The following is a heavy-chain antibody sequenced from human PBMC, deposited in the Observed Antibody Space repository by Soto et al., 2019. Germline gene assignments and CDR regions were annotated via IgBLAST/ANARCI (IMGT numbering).Heavy chain of an antibody. V-gene: IGHV3-48*03. CDR3: ARSDYDILTGYGLRYFDL. D-gene: IGHD3-9*01. Sequence: GGSLRLSCAASGFTFSSYEMNWVRQAPGKGLEWVSYISSSGSTIYYADSVKGRFTISRDNAKNSLYLQMNSLRAEDTAVYYCARSDYDILTGYGLRYFDLWGRGTLVTVSS. J-gene: IGHJ2*01. CDR1: GFTFSSYE. CDR2: ISSSGSTI.